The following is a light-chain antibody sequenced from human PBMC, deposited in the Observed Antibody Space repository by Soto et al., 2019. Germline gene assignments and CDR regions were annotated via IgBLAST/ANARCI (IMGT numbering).Light chain of an antibody. Sequence: DIQMTQSPSSLSASVGDRFTITCRASQGIRHYLAWYQQKPGKVPKLLIYEASNLQSGVPSRFRGGGSGTEFTLTINSLQPEDVATYYCQEYNTAPLTFGGGTKVDNK. J-gene: IGKJ4*01. CDR2: EAS. CDR3: QEYNTAPLT. V-gene: IGKV1-27*01. CDR1: QGIRHY.